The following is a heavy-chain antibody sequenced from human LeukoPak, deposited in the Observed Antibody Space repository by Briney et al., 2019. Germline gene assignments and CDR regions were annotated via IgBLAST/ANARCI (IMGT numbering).Heavy chain of an antibody. CDR1: GGTFSSYA. Sequence: SVKVSCKAPGGTFSSYAISWVRQAPGQGLEWMGGIIPIFGTANYAQKFQGRVTITADESTSTAYMELSSLRSEDTAVYYCARDSGEGYNYLDYWGQGTLVTVSS. CDR2: IIPIFGTA. J-gene: IGHJ4*02. CDR3: ARDSGEGYNYLDY. V-gene: IGHV1-69*13. D-gene: IGHD5-24*01.